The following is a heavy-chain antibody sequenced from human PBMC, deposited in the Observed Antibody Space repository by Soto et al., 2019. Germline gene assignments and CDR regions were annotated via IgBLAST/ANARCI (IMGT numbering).Heavy chain of an antibody. V-gene: IGHV3-53*01. CDR3: ARGWSSSPFDY. CDR2: IYSGGST. J-gene: IGHJ4*02. Sequence: GSLRLSCAASGFTVSSNYMSWVRQAPGKGLEWVSVIYSGGSTYYADSVKGRFTISRDNSKNTLYLQMNSLRAEDTAVYYCARGWSSSPFDYWGQGTLVTVSS. D-gene: IGHD6-13*01. CDR1: GFTVSSNY.